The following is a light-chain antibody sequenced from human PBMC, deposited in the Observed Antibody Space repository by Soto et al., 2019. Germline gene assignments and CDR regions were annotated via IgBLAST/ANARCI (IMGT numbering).Light chain of an antibody. CDR1: QGISNR. V-gene: IGKV1D-12*01. CDR2: SAS. Sequence: DIQMTQSPSSVSASVGDRVTITCRASQGISNRLAWYQQKPGKAPNLLIFSASSLESGVPSRFSGSGSWTDFTLTVSNLQPEDFATYYCQQVNSFPLTFGGGTRVEIK. J-gene: IGKJ4*01. CDR3: QQVNSFPLT.